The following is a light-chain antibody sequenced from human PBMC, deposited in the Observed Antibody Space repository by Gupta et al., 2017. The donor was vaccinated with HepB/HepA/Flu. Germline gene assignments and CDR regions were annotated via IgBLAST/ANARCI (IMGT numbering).Light chain of an antibody. Sequence: DIVMTQSPDSLAVSLGERATINCKSSQSILYSSTNKNYLAWYQQKPGQRPKLLIYWASTRESGVPDRFSGSGSGTDFTLTISSLQAEDVAIYFCQQYDTTPPTFGQGTKVEIK. CDR2: WAS. V-gene: IGKV4-1*01. J-gene: IGKJ1*01. CDR1: QSILYSSTNKNY. CDR3: QQYDTTPPT.